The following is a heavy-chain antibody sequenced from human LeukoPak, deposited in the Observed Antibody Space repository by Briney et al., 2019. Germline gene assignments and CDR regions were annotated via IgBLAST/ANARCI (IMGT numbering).Heavy chain of an antibody. CDR2: INPNSGGT. V-gene: IGHV1-2*06. CDR1: GYTFTDYH. D-gene: IGHD3-9*01. CDR3: ARAVYDILTGLWFDP. Sequence: ASVKVSCKASGYTFTDYHMHWVRQAPGQGLEWMGRINPNSGGTNYAQKFQGRVTMTRDTSISTAYMELSRLGSDDTAVYYCARAVYDILTGLWFDPWGQGTLVTVSS. J-gene: IGHJ5*02.